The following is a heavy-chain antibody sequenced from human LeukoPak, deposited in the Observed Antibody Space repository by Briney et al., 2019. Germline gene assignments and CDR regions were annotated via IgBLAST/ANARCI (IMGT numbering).Heavy chain of an antibody. Sequence: ASVKVSCKASGYTFTGYYMHWVRQAPGQGLEWMGWISAYNGNTNYAQKLQGRVTMTTDTSTSTAYMELRSLRSDDTAVYYCARDPMIVVAPDYWGQGTLVTVSS. J-gene: IGHJ4*02. CDR3: ARDPMIVVAPDY. D-gene: IGHD3-22*01. CDR1: GYTFTGYY. CDR2: ISAYNGNT. V-gene: IGHV1-18*04.